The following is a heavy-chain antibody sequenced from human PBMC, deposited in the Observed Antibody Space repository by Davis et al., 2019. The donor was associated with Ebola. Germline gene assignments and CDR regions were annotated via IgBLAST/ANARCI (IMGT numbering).Heavy chain of an antibody. CDR2: INHSGST. V-gene: IGHV4-39*01. CDR1: GGSVSSGSYY. CDR3: ARHSRPYYYGMDV. J-gene: IGHJ6*02. Sequence: SETLSLTCTVSGGSVSSGSYYWSWIRQPPGKGLEWIGEINHSGSTNYNPSLKSRVTISVDTSKNQFSLKLSSVTAADTAVYYCARHSRPYYYGMDVWGQGTTVTVSS.